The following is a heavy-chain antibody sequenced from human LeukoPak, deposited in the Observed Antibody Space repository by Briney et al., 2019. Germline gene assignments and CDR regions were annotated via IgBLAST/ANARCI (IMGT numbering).Heavy chain of an antibody. J-gene: IGHJ2*01. D-gene: IGHD4-17*01. CDR1: GGSISSSSYY. V-gene: IGHV4-39*07. CDR3: AREATVMGGGYFDL. CDR2: IYYSGST. Sequence: SETLSLTCTVSGGSISSSSYYWGWIRQPPRKGLEWIGSIYYSGSTYYNPSLKSRVTISVDTSKNQFSLKLSSVTAADTAVYYCAREATVMGGGYFDLWGRGTLVTVSS.